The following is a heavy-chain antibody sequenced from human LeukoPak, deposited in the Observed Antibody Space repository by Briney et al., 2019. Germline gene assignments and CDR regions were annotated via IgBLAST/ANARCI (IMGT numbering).Heavy chain of an antibody. J-gene: IGHJ4*02. CDR2: IIPIFGTA. CDR3: ARSAYSSGWYAFDY. D-gene: IGHD6-19*01. Sequence: ASVKLSCKASGGTFSSYAISWVRQAPGQGLEWMGGIIPIFGTANYAQKFQGRVTITADESTSTAYMELSSLRSEDTAVYYCARSAYSSGWYAFDYWGQGTLVTVSS. CDR1: GGTFSSYA. V-gene: IGHV1-69*01.